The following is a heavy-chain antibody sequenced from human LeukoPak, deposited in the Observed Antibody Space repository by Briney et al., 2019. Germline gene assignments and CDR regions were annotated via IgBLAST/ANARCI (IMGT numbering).Heavy chain of an antibody. CDR3: TRDTGTTGEVKFDP. D-gene: IGHD4-17*01. Sequence: SETLSLTCSVSGGSITTWHWSWIRQPPGKGLEWIGYIYYSGTTNYSPSLKSRVAISADTSKNQFSLKLTSLTAADTAVYYCTRDTGTTGEVKFDPWGQGTLVTVSS. V-gene: IGHV4-59*12. CDR2: IYYSGTT. J-gene: IGHJ5*02. CDR1: GGSITTWH.